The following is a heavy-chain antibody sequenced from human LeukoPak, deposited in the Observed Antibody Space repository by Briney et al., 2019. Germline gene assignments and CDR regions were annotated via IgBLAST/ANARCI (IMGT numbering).Heavy chain of an antibody. CDR3: ARLSTNYYGSGSYAFDI. Sequence: SETLSLTCTVSGGSISSSSYYWGWIRQPPGKGLEWIGSIYYSRSTYYNPSLKSRVTISVDTSKNQFSLKLSSVTAADTAVYYCARLSTNYYGSGSYAFDIWGQGTMVTVSS. CDR1: GGSISSSSYY. D-gene: IGHD3-10*01. J-gene: IGHJ3*02. CDR2: IYYSRST. V-gene: IGHV4-39*01.